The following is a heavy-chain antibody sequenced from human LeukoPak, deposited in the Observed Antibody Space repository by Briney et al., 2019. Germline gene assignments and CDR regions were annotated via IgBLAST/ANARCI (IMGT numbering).Heavy chain of an antibody. V-gene: IGHV3-23*01. D-gene: IGHD1-26*01. J-gene: IGHJ4*02. Sequence: PGGFLRLSCAASGFTFSSYGMSWVRQAPGKGLEWVSAISGSGGSTYYADSVKGRFAISRDNSKNTLYLQMNSLRAEDTAVYYCAKVGAKSFDYWGQGTLVTVSS. CDR3: AKVGAKSFDY. CDR1: GFTFSSYG. CDR2: ISGSGGST.